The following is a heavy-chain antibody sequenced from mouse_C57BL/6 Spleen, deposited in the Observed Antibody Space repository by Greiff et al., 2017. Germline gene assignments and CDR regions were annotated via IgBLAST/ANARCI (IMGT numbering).Heavy chain of an antibody. Sequence: EVKLQESGGGLVKPGGSLKLSCAASGFTFSDYGMHWVRQAPEKGLEWVAYISSGSSTIYYADTVKGRFTISRDNAKNTLFLQMTSLRSEDTAMYYCARAPYGSWFAYWGQGTLVTVSA. CDR2: ISSGSSTI. D-gene: IGHD1-1*01. J-gene: IGHJ3*01. CDR3: ARAPYGSWFAY. V-gene: IGHV5-17*01. CDR1: GFTFSDYG.